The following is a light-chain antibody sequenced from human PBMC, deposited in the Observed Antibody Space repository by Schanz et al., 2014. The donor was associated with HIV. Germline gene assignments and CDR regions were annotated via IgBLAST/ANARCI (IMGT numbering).Light chain of an antibody. Sequence: QSALTQPASVSASPGQTVTISCTGTSSDIGSYNYVSWYQHHPGKGPKLIIFDVNNRPSGISNRFSGSKSGNTATLTISGLQAEDEAVYYCSSYTSSSTWVFGGGTKLTVL. J-gene: IGLJ3*02. CDR2: DVN. V-gene: IGLV2-14*03. CDR1: SSDIGSYNY. CDR3: SSYTSSSTWV.